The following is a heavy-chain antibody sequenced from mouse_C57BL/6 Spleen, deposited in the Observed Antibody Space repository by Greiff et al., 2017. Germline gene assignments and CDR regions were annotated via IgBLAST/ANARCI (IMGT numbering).Heavy chain of an antibody. V-gene: IGHV1-7*01. D-gene: IGHD1-1*01. CDR2: INPSSGYT. J-gene: IGHJ2*01. CDR3: ARGGYGSSYDFDY. CDR1: GYTFTSYW. Sequence: VQLQQSGAELAKPGASVKLSCKASGYTFTSYWMHWVKQRPGQGLEWIGYINPSSGYTKYNQKFKDKATLTADKSSSTAYMQLSSLTYEDAAVYYCARGGYGSSYDFDYWGQGTTLTVSS.